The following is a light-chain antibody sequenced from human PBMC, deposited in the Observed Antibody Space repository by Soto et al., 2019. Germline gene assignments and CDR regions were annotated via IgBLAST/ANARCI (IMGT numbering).Light chain of an antibody. CDR1: NSNIGTGFH. J-gene: IGLJ2*01. CDR2: ADN. Sequence: QSVLTQPPSVSGAPGQRVTISCTGTNSNIGTGFHVNWYQQLPGTAPRILIYADNTRPSGVPDRFSGSKSDTSASLAITGLQAEDEADYYCQSYDGRLRGMGFGGGTKLTVL. V-gene: IGLV1-40*01. CDR3: QSYDGRLRGMG.